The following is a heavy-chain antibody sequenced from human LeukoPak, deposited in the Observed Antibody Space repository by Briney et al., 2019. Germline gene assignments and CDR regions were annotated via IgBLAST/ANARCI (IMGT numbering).Heavy chain of an antibody. J-gene: IGHJ6*02. D-gene: IGHD2-15*01. Sequence: PSETLSLTCAVYGGSFSGYYWSWTRQPPGKGLEWIGEINHSGSTNYNPSLKSRVTISVDTSKNQFSLKLSSVTAADTAVYYCQGYCSGGSCYNYGMDVWGQGTTVTVSS. V-gene: IGHV4-34*01. CDR3: QGYCSGGSCYNYGMDV. CDR1: GGSFSGYY. CDR2: INHSGST.